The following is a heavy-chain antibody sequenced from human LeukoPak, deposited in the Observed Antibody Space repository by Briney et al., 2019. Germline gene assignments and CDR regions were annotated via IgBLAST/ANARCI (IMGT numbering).Heavy chain of an antibody. J-gene: IGHJ4*02. CDR1: GFTFSSYA. V-gene: IGHV3-23*01. Sequence: GGSLRLSCAASGFTFSSYAMSWVRQAPGKGLEWVSAISGSGGSTYYADSVKGLFTISRDNSKNTLYLQMNSLRAEDTAVYYCAKDRGGSYYRGGIDYWGQGTLVTVSS. CDR3: AKDRGGSYYRGGIDY. D-gene: IGHD1-26*01. CDR2: ISGSGGST.